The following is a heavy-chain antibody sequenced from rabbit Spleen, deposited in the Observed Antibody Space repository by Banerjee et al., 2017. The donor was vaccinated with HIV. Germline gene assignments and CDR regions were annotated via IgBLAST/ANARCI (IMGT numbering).Heavy chain of an antibody. Sequence: QSLEESGGDLVKPGASLTLTCTASGFSFIAVHWIYWVRQAPGKGLEWIGTIYAGSTGTIDFASWAKGRFTISKTSSTTVTLQMTSLTAADTATYFCARNFDLWGQGTLVTVS. CDR3: ARNFDL. CDR2: IYAGSTGTI. V-gene: IGHV1S40*01. CDR1: GFSFIAVHW. J-gene: IGHJ4*01.